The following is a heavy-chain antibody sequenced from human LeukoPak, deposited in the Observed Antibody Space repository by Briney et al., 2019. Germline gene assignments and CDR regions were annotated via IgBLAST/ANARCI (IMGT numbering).Heavy chain of an antibody. V-gene: IGHV3-11*01. J-gene: IGHJ2*01. D-gene: IGHD2/OR15-2a*01. CDR2: ITGTDHSM. Sequence: KAGGSLRLSCAASGLTFSDYYMSWIRQAPGKGLERLSYITGTDHSMRYADSVKGRFAISRDSAKNSLYLQLNSLRAEDTAVYYCARGHCNSRNCYWHFDLWGRGTRVTVSS. CDR1: GLTFSDYY. CDR3: ARGHCNSRNCYWHFDL.